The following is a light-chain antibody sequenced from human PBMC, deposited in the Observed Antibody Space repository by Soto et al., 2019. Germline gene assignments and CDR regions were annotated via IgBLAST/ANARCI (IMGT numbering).Light chain of an antibody. J-gene: IGKJ1*01. CDR3: QQYYSTPRT. CDR1: RSVLYRSNNKNY. V-gene: IGKV4-1*01. CDR2: WAS. Sequence: DIVMTQSPDSLAVSLGERATINCKSSRSVLYRSNNKNYLAWYQHKPGQAPKLLIYWASTRESGVPDRFSGSRSGTDFTLTVSRLRAEDVAIYYCQQYYSTPRTFGQGTKVEIK.